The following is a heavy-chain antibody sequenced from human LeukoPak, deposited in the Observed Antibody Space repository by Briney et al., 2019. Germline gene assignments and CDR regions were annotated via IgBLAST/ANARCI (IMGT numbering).Heavy chain of an antibody. V-gene: IGHV1-2*02. CDR3: SRHVVTLVRGVNNRKEDWFDP. CDR1: GYSFNTYY. CDR2: INTDSGGT. D-gene: IGHD3-10*01. Sequence: ASVKVSYKASGYSFNTYYMNWVRQAPGQGLEWLGWINTDSGGTNCAQKFLGRVTMTRDKANSTAYLELSGLRSDDTAVYYCSRHVVTLVRGVNNRKEDWFDPWGQGTLVSVSS. J-gene: IGHJ5*02.